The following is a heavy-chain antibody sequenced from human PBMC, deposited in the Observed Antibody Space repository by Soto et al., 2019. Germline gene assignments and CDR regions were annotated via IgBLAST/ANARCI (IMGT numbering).Heavy chain of an antibody. V-gene: IGHV3-13*04. J-gene: IGHJ4*02. D-gene: IGHD5-12*01. CDR2: IDTAGDT. CDR3: ARVGRLQFFDY. CDR1: GFTFSSYA. Sequence: EVQLVESGGGLVQPGGSLRLSCAASGFTFSSYAMHWVRQATGTGLEWVSAIDTAGDTYYPGSVKGRFTISREHAKNSLYLQMNSLRAGDTAVYYCARVGRLQFFDYWGQGTRVTVSS.